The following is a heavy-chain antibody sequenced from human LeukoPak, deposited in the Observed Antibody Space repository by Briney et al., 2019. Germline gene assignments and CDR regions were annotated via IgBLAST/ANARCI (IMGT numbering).Heavy chain of an antibody. CDR2: ISGSGGST. V-gene: IGHV3-23*01. J-gene: IGHJ4*02. CDR1: GFIFRDFA. CDR3: AKDSSGCLDY. Sequence: GGSLRLSCAASGFIFRDFAMNWVRQAPGKGLEWVSAISGSGGSTYYADSVKGRFTISRDNSKNTLYLQMNSLRAEDTAVYYCAKDSSGCLDYWGQGTLVTVSS. D-gene: IGHD6-19*01.